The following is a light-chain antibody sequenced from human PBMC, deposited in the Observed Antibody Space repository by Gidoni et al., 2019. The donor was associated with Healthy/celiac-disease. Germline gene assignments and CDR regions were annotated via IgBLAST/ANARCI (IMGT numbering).Light chain of an antibody. Sequence: EIVMTQSPATLSVSPVERATLSCRASQSVSSNLAWYQQKPGQAPRLLIYGASTRATGIPARFSGSGSGTEFPLTISSLQSEDFAVYYCQQYNNWLTWTFGQGTKVEIK. CDR1: QSVSSN. CDR2: GAS. CDR3: QQYNNWLTWT. V-gene: IGKV3-15*01. J-gene: IGKJ1*01.